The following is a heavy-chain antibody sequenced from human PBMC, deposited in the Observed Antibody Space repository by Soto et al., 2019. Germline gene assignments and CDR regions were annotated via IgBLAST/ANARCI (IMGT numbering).Heavy chain of an antibody. Sequence: QVQLQESGPGLVKASQTLSLTCTVSGGCISSGVYYWSWIRQHPGKGLEWIGYMYNSGSTNYNPLPKLRATMSLDTSKYHLSLKLSSVTAAESAVYYFARGVRYDTLTGYAEHCWFDPWGQGTLVTLSS. V-gene: IGHV4-31*03. CDR2: MYNSGST. D-gene: IGHD3-9*01. CDR1: GGCISSGVYY. J-gene: IGHJ5*02. CDR3: ARGVRYDTLTGYAEHCWFDP.